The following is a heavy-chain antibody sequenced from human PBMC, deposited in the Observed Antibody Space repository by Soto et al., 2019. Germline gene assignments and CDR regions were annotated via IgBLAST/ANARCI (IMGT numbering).Heavy chain of an antibody. CDR2: ISSSSTYI. V-gene: IGHV3-21*01. J-gene: IGHJ4*02. CDR3: ARDPGRRGNYYFDF. CDR1: GFTFTTYS. Sequence: VQLVESGGGLVKPGGSLRLSCEASGFTFTTYSLNWVRQVPGKGLEWVSSISSSSTYIYYSDSVRGRFTISRDNAKNSLYLQMNSLRAEDTAVYYCARDPGRRGNYYFDFWGQGTLVTVSS.